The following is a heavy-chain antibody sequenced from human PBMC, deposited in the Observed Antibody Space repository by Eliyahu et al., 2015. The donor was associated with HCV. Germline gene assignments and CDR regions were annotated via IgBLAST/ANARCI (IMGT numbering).Heavy chain of an antibody. J-gene: IGHJ5*02. CDR2: ITPSGDRT. V-gene: IGHV1-46*01. D-gene: IGHD6-19*01. Sequence: QVQVVQSPEVRKPGASVKLSCRPSGHTFSGNYVHWVRQAPGQGLEWVGIITPSGDRTTYAQKVQGRVTMTRDTSTSTVYMELHSLRSEDMAVYYCARDVGWAPGGPWGQGTLVTVSS. CDR3: ARDVGWAPGGP. CDR1: GHTFSGNY.